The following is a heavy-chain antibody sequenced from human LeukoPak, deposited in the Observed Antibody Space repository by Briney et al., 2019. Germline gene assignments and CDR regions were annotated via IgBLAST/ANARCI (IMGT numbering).Heavy chain of an antibody. CDR3: ARCSGGSFAFDY. Sequence: SETLSLTCAVYGGSFSGYYWSWIRQPPGKGLEWIGEINHSGSTNYNPSLKSRVTISVDTSKNQFSLKLSSVTAADTAVYYCARCSGGSFAFDYWGQGTLVTVSS. D-gene: IGHD2-15*01. CDR1: GGSFSGYY. CDR2: INHSGST. J-gene: IGHJ4*02. V-gene: IGHV4-34*01.